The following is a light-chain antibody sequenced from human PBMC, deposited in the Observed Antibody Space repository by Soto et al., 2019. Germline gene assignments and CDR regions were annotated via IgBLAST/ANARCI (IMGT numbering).Light chain of an antibody. CDR1: QSILYSSNNKNY. CDR3: QQYYSSPFT. Sequence: DIVMTQSPDSLAVSLGERATINCKSRQSILYSSNNKNYLAWYQQKPGQPPKLLIYWASTRESGVPDRFSGSGSWTDFTLTISSLQAEDVAVYYCQQYYSSPFTFGPGTKVDIK. CDR2: WAS. V-gene: IGKV4-1*01. J-gene: IGKJ3*01.